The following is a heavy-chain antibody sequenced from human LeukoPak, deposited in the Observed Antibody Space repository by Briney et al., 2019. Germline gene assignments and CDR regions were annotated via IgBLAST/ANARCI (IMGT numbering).Heavy chain of an antibody. CDR3: ARLYYYGSGSYGGPLDY. CDR1: GGTFSSYA. Sequence: ASVKVSCKASGGTFSSYAISWVRQMPGKGLEWMGRIDPSDSYTNYSPSFQGHVTISADKSISTAYLQWSSLKASDTAMYYCARLYYYGSGSYGGPLDYWGQGTLVTVSS. J-gene: IGHJ4*02. V-gene: IGHV5-10-1*01. D-gene: IGHD3-10*01. CDR2: IDPSDSYT.